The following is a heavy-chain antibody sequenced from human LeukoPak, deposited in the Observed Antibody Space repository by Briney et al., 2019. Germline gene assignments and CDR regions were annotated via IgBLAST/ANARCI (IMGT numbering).Heavy chain of an antibody. CDR2: INPSGGST. D-gene: IGHD1-26*01. CDR1: GYTFTSYY. V-gene: IGHV1-46*01. J-gene: IGHJ3*02. CDR3: AAREWEDAFDI. Sequence: ASVKVSCKASGYTFTSYYMHWVRQAPGQGLEWMGIINPSGGSTSYAQKFQGRVTMTRDTFTSTVYMELSSLRSEDTAVYYCAAREWEDAFDIWGQGTMVTVSS.